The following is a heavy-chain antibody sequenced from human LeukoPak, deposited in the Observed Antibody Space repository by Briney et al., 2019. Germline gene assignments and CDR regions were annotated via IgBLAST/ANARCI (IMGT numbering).Heavy chain of an antibody. V-gene: IGHV1-2*02. D-gene: IGHD5-18*01. CDR2: INPNSGGT. J-gene: IGHJ4*02. Sequence: ASVKVSCKASGYTFTGYYMHGVRQSPGQALEWMGWINPNSGGTNYAQKFQGRVTMTRDTSISTAYVELSSLRSEDTAVYYCARVDTAMGFDYWGEGTLVTVSS. CDR1: GYTFTGYY. CDR3: ARVDTAMGFDY.